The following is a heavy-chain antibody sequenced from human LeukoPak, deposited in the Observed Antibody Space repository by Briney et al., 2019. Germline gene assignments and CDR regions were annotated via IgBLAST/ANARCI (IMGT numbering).Heavy chain of an antibody. Sequence: ASVKVSCKASGYTFTSYDINWVRQATGQGLEWMGWMNPNSGNTGYAQKFQGRVTMTRDMSTSTVYMELSSLRSEDTAVYYCARDLGGEWPLDYWDQGTLVTVSS. V-gene: IGHV1-8*01. D-gene: IGHD3-16*01. J-gene: IGHJ4*02. CDR2: MNPNSGNT. CDR1: GYTFTSYD. CDR3: ARDLGGEWPLDY.